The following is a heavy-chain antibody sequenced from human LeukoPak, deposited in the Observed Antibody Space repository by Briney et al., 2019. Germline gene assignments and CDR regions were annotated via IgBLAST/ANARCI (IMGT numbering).Heavy chain of an antibody. J-gene: IGHJ4*02. CDR2: ISGDGVST. CDR1: GLPIADFA. CDR3: ARESGKFDY. V-gene: IGHV3-43*02. Sequence: PGGSLILSCVASGLPIADFAMHWVRHAPGKGLEWVSLISGDGVSTFYADSVKGRFSISRDNSKNSLSLEMNSLRTEDTAMYYCARESGKFDYWGQGTLVAVSS.